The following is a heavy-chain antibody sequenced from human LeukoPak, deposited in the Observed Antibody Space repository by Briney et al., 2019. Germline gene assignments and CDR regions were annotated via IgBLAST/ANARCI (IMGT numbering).Heavy chain of an antibody. V-gene: IGHV4-59*01. Sequence: SETLSLTCTVFGGPISSYYGSWIRQPPGKGLEWIGYVSYRGDTNYNPSLKSRVTISVDTSKNQFSLKLTSVTAADTAVYYCARPYSSNWYDAFHIWGQGTMVTVSS. CDR2: VSYRGDT. D-gene: IGHD6-13*01. CDR3: ARPYSSNWYDAFHI. J-gene: IGHJ3*02. CDR1: GGPISSYY.